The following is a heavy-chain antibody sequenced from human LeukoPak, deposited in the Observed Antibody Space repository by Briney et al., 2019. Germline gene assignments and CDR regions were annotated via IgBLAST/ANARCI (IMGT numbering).Heavy chain of an antibody. CDR1: GFTFSSYA. D-gene: IGHD3-16*01. J-gene: IGHJ4*02. V-gene: IGHV3-23*01. Sequence: PGGSLRLSCAASGFTFSSYAMSWVRQAPGKGLEWVSAISGSGGSTYYADSVKGRLTISRDNSKNTLYLQMNSLRAEDTAVYYCAKGARDYDYVWGTKTPFDYWGQGTLVTVSS. CDR2: ISGSGGST. CDR3: AKGARDYDYVWGTKTPFDY.